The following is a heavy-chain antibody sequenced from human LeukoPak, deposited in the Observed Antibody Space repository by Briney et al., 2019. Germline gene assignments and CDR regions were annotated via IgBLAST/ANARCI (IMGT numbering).Heavy chain of an antibody. CDR2: ISNDGSKK. J-gene: IGHJ4*02. CDR3: ARADYYTSGTYRYYFDY. V-gene: IGHV3-30-3*01. Sequence: QPGRSLRLSCAASRFTFTTYAVHWVRQAPGKGLEWVALISNDGSKKYYADSVKGRFTISRNNSNNTLYLQMNSLRPEDTAVYYCARADYYTSGTYRYYFDYWGQGTLVTVSS. D-gene: IGHD3-10*01. CDR1: RFTFTTYA.